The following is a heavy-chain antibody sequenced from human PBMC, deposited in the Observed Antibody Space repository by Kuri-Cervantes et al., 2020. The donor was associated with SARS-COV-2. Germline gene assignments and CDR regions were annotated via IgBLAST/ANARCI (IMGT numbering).Heavy chain of an antibody. CDR1: GGSISSSSYY. D-gene: IGHD6-13*01. Sequence: SETLSLTCTVSGGSISSSSYYWGWIRQPPGTGLEWIGSIYYSGSTYYNPSLKSRVTISVDTSKNQFSLKLSSVTAADTAVYYCARQAPLQQLALDYWGQGTLVTVSS. CDR2: IYYSGST. CDR3: ARQAPLQQLALDY. J-gene: IGHJ4*02. V-gene: IGHV4-39*01.